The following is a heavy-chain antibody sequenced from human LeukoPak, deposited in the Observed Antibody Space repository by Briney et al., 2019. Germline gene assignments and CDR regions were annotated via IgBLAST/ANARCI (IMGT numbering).Heavy chain of an antibody. CDR2: IKQDGSER. CDR1: GFTFSSYW. J-gene: IGHJ4*02. CDR3: AREVEMATNLDY. V-gene: IGHV3-7*01. Sequence: GGSLRLSCAASGFTFSSYWMSGVRQAPGKGLEWVANIKQDGSERYYVDSVKGRFTFSRDNAKNSLYLQMNSLRAEDTAVYYCAREVEMATNLDYWGQGTLVTVSS. D-gene: IGHD5-24*01.